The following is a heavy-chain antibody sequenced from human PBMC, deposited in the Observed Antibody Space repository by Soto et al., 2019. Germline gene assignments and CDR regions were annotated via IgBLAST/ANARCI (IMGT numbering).Heavy chain of an antibody. J-gene: IGHJ5*02. Sequence: QVQLQESGPGLVKPSETLSLTCTVSGGSISSYYWSWIRQPPGKGLEWIGYIYYSGSTNYNPSLKSRDTISLDPSKNKFSLKLSTVTAANTGVYYCASHGSRIAVASIWFDPWGQGTLVTVSS. D-gene: IGHD6-19*01. CDR2: IYYSGST. CDR3: ASHGSRIAVASIWFDP. V-gene: IGHV4-59*08. CDR1: GGSISSYY.